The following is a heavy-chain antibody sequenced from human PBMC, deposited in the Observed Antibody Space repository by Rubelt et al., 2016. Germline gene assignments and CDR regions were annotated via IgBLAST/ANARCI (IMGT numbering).Heavy chain of an antibody. CDR3: ALSPGAAAGTLFDY. CDR2: WDDDK. J-gene: IGHJ4*02. D-gene: IGHD6-13*01. V-gene: IGHV2-5*02. Sequence: WDDDKRYSPSLKSRLTITKDTSKNQVVLTMTNMDPVDTATYYCALSPGAAAGTLFDYWGQGTLVTVSS.